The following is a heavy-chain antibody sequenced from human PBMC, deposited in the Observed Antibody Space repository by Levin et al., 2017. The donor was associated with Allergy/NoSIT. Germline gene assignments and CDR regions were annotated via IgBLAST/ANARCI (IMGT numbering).Heavy chain of an antibody. V-gene: IGHV3-48*01. D-gene: IGHD2-15*01. CDR3: AKGYYSGRGAFDI. Sequence: GESLKISCAASGLTFRSYSMNWVRQAPGKGLEWVSYISAGGSTIYDADSVKGRFTISRDNANNSLYLQMNSLRAEDTAIYYCAKGYYSGRGAFDIWGQGTMVTVSS. CDR1: GLTFRSYS. J-gene: IGHJ3*02. CDR2: ISAGGSTI.